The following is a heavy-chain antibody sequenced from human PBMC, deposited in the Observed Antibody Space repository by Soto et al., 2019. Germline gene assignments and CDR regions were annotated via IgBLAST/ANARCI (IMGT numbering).Heavy chain of an antibody. CDR1: GGSFSGYY. V-gene: IGHV4-34*01. CDR2: INYSGST. CDR3: ASRPRGLPRRTLDY. D-gene: IGHD4-17*01. J-gene: IGHJ4*02. Sequence: QVQLQQWGAGLLKPSETLSLTCAVYGGSFSGYYWSWIRQPPGKGLEWIGEINYSGSTNYNPSLKSRVTISVDTSKNQFSLKLSSVTAADTAVYYCASRPRGLPRRTLDYWGQGTLVTVSS.